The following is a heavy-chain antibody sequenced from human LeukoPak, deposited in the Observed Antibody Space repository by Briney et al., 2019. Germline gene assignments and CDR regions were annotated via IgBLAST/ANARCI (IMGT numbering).Heavy chain of an antibody. CDR3: ARGIAGRYYFDS. J-gene: IGHJ4*02. V-gene: IGHV3-53*01. CDR1: GFTVSGSY. CDR2: IYSGGGP. Sequence: GSLRLSCAASGFTVSGSYMSWVRQAPGKGLQWVSVIYSGGGPYSADSVKGRFTISRDNSKNTLYLQMNSLRAEDTAVYYCARGIAGRYYFDSWGQGTLVTVSS.